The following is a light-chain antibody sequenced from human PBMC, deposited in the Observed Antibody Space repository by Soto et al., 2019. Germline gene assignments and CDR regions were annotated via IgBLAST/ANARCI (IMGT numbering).Light chain of an antibody. V-gene: IGLV2-8*01. CDR1: SSDVGGYNY. J-gene: IGLJ2*01. CDR2: EVT. CDR3: ATWDDSLSGPV. Sequence: QSVLTQSPSASGSPGQSVTISCIGTSSDVGGYNYVSWYQHHPGKAPKLIIYEVTKRPSGVPDRFSGSRSGTTASLAISGLRSEDEADYYCATWDDSLSGPVFGGGTKLTVL.